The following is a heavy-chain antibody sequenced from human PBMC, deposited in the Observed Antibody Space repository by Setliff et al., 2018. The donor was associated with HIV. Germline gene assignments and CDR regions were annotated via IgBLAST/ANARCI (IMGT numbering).Heavy chain of an antibody. Sequence: SETLSLTCAVYGGSLSGYYWSWVRQSPGRGLEWIGEINQSGNTNYNPSLKSRVTVSVDTSKNQFSLKLSSVTAADTAVYYCARRYYDILTGMDCFNYWGQGTLVTVSS. D-gene: IGHD3-9*01. CDR2: INQSGNT. CDR1: GGSLSGYY. CDR3: ARRYYDILTGMDCFNY. V-gene: IGHV4-34*01. J-gene: IGHJ4*02.